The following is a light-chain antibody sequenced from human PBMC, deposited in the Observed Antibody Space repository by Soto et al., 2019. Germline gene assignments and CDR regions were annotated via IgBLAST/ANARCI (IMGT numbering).Light chain of an antibody. J-gene: IGKJ1*01. CDR1: QSISGW. CDR2: DGA. V-gene: IGKV1-5*01. Sequence: DIQMTQSPSTLSASVGDRVTLTCRASQSISGWLAWYKQKAGKASQLLSYDGARLESGVPSRFRGSVSGTEFTLTISSLNPDDFETYYCQQYGSYSLAFGQGTKVDIK. CDR3: QQYGSYSLA.